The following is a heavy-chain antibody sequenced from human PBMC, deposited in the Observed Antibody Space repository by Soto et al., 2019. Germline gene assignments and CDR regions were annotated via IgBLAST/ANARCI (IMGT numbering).Heavy chain of an antibody. J-gene: IGHJ5*02. Sequence: PSETLSLTXSVSGGAISGYYWIWIRQPPGKGLEWIGYTFYGGSTNYNPSLKSRVSISSDTSKNHLSLKLSSMTAADTAVYYCAKLIAGAGSNWFDPWGQGTLVTVSS. CDR2: TFYGGST. CDR3: AKLIAGAGSNWFDP. CDR1: GGAISGYY. V-gene: IGHV4-59*01. D-gene: IGHD3-10*01.